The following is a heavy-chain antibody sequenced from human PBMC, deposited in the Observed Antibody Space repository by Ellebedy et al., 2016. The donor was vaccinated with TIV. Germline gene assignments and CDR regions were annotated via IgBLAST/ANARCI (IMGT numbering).Heavy chain of an antibody. CDR2: FDPEDGET. J-gene: IGHJ4*02. CDR1: GYTLTELS. V-gene: IGHV1-24*01. D-gene: IGHD3-22*01. CDR3: ATPGLYGDSSGYYYDY. Sequence: ASVKVSCKVSGYTLTELSMHWVRQAPGKGLEWMGGFDPEDGETIYAQKFQGRVTMTEDTSTDTAYMELSSLRSEDTAVYYCATPGLYGDSSGYYYDYWGQGTLVTVSS.